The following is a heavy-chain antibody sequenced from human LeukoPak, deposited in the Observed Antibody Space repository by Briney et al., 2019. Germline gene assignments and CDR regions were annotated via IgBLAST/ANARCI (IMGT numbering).Heavy chain of an antibody. Sequence: ASVKVSCKASGYTFTGYYMHWVRQAPGQGLEWKGWINPNSGGTNYAQKFQGRVTMTRDTSISTAYMELSRLRSDDTAVYYCASGEVGYNIPFDYWGQGTLVTVSS. CDR2: INPNSGGT. J-gene: IGHJ4*02. CDR1: GYTFTGYY. D-gene: IGHD1-1*01. V-gene: IGHV1-2*02. CDR3: ASGEVGYNIPFDY.